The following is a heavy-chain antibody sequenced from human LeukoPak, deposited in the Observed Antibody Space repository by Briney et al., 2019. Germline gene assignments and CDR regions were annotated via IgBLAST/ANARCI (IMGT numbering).Heavy chain of an antibody. D-gene: IGHD5-18*01. CDR3: ARDRGYSYYFDY. J-gene: IGHJ4*02. CDR2: INPNSGGT. Sequence: RASVKVSCKASGYTFTGYYMHWVRQAPGQGLEWMGWINPNSGGTNYAQKFQGRVTMTRDTSISTAYMELSRLRSDDTAVYYCARDRGYSYYFDYWGQGTLVTVSS. V-gene: IGHV1-2*02. CDR1: GYTFTGYY.